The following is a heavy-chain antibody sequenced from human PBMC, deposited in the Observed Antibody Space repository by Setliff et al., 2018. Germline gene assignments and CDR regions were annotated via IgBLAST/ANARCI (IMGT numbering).Heavy chain of an antibody. CDR2: IIPIFGTA. Sequence: ASVKVSCKASGGTFSSYDISWVRQAPGQGLEWMGRIIPIFGTANYAQKFQGRVTITADKSTSTAYMELSRLRSEDTAVYYCARGNSNYYLFDYWGQGTLVTVSS. V-gene: IGHV1-69*06. CDR3: ARGNSNYYLFDY. D-gene: IGHD4-4*01. J-gene: IGHJ4*02. CDR1: GGTFSSYD.